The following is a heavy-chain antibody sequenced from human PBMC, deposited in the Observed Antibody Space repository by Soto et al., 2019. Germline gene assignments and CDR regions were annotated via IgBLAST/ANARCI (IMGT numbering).Heavy chain of an antibody. Sequence: EVQLLESGGGLVQPGGSLRLSCAASGFTFSSYAMSWVRQAPGKGLEWVSAISGSGGSTYYADSVKGRFTISRDNSKNTLYLQMNSLRAEDTAVYYCAKDPGIAARFYYYGMDVWSQGTTVTVSS. CDR1: GFTFSSYA. CDR3: AKDPGIAARFYYYGMDV. CDR2: ISGSGGST. J-gene: IGHJ6*02. V-gene: IGHV3-23*01. D-gene: IGHD6-6*01.